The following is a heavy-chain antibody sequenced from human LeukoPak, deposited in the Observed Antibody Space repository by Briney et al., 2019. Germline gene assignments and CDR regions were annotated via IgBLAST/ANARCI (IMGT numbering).Heavy chain of an antibody. V-gene: IGHV4-39*07. CDR3: ARARQDCSSASCYTPNLDY. J-gene: IGHJ4*02. CDR1: DGSISSSSYY. CDR2: IYYSGST. Sequence: SETLSLTCTVSDGSISSSSYYWGWIRQPPGKGQEWVASIYYSGSTYYNPSLKSRVTMSVDTSKNQFSLKLSSVTAADTAVYYCARARQDCSSASCYTPNLDYWGQGTLVTVSS. D-gene: IGHD2-2*02.